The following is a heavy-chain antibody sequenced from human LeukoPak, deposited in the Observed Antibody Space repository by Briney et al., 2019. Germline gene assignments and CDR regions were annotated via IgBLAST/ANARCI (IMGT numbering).Heavy chain of an antibody. CDR2: ISYDGSNK. V-gene: IGHV3-30*18. Sequence: GGSLRLSCAASGFTFSSYSMNWVRQAPGKGLEWVAVISYDGSNKYYADSVKGRFTISRDNSKNTLYLQMNSLRAEDTAVYYCAKDSAYSSSWYSRSWFDPWGQGTLVTVSS. CDR1: GFTFSSYS. D-gene: IGHD6-13*01. J-gene: IGHJ5*02. CDR3: AKDSAYSSSWYSRSWFDP.